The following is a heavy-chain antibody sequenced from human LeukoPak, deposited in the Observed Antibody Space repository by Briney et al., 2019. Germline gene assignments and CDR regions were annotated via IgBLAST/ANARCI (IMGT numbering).Heavy chain of an antibody. V-gene: IGHV3-66*02. Sequence: SGGSLRLSCAASGFTFSSNYMSWVRQAPGKGLEWVSVIYSGGSTYYSDSVKGRFTISRDNSKNTLYLQMNSLRAEDTAVYYCARAFREYSSSIRFDYWGQGTLVTVSS. J-gene: IGHJ4*02. CDR2: IYSGGST. CDR1: GFTFSSNY. CDR3: ARAFREYSSSIRFDY. D-gene: IGHD6-13*01.